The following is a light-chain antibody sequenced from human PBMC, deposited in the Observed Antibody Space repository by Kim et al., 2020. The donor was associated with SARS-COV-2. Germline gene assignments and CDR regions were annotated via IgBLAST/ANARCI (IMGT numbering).Light chain of an antibody. CDR3: QMWDSNCAV. V-gene: IGLV3-21*04. J-gene: IGLJ2*01. CDR2: YDS. Sequence: EAPGKTARISCGGNNIGSKSVHWYQQKSGQAPVVVISYDSDRPSGIPERFSGSNSGNTATLTISRVEAGDEADYYCQMWDSNCAVVGGGTQLTVL. CDR1: NIGSKS.